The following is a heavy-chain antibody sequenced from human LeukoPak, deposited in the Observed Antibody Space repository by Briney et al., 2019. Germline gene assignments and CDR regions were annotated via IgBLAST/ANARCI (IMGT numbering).Heavy chain of an antibody. CDR3: ARDSNYYDSSGDYYYYYMDV. D-gene: IGHD3-22*01. V-gene: IGHV3-21*01. Sequence: SVKGRFTISRDNAKNSLYLQMNSLRAEDTAVYYCARDSNYYDSSGDYYYYYMDVWGKGTTVTISS. J-gene: IGHJ6*03.